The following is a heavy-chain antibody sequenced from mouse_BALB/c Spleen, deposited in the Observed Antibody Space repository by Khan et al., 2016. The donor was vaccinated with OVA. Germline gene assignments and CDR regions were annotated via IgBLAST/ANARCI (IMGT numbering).Heavy chain of an antibody. CDR2: ILPGSDNT. CDR1: GYTFSSYW. V-gene: IGHV1-9*01. CDR3: ARGAGTTYGMDV. Sequence: QVQLQQSGAELMKPGASVKISCKATGYTFSSYWIEWVKQRPGHGLEWIGEILPGSDNTNYNEKFKGKATFTADTSSNPAYMLLSSLTSEDSAVYYCARGAGTTYGMDVWGQGTSVTVSS. J-gene: IGHJ4*01. D-gene: IGHD4-1*01.